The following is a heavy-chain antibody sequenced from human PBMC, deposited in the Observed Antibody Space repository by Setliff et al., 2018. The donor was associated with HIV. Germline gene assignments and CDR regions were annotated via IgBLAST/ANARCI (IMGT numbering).Heavy chain of an antibody. CDR1: GGTFSSYA. D-gene: IGHD2-2*01. CDR3: GRVWENRYCSSTSCIGWRGYYYYIDV. Sequence: ASVKVSCKASGGTFSSYAISWVRQAPGQGLEWMGWISGYNGNTNYAQKFQGRVTMTTDTSTETAYMEVGSLRYDDTAVYYCGRVWENRYCSSTSCIGWRGYYYYIDVWGKGTTVTVSS. CDR2: ISGYNGNT. V-gene: IGHV1-18*01. J-gene: IGHJ6*03.